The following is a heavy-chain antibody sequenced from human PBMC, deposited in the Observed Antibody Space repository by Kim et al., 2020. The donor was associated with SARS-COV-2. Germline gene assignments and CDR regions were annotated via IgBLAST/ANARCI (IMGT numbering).Heavy chain of an antibody. CDR3: SRAISPGGVLSNYDMLTGYYMPPSYSGMDV. Sequence: ASVKVSCKASGYTFSNYYMHWVRQAPGQGLEWMGMVNPSGGSTSYAQKFQGRVTMTRDTSTNTVYMELSILRSEDTAGYYWSRAISPGGVLSNYDMLTGYYMPPSYSGMDVWGQGTTVTVSS. V-gene: IGHV1-46*01. J-gene: IGHJ6*02. D-gene: IGHD3-9*01. CDR2: VNPSGGST. CDR1: GYTFSNYY.